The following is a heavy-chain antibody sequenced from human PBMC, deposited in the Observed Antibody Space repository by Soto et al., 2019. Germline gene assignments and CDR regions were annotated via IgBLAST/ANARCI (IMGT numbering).Heavy chain of an antibody. CDR3: ARGRGYDSTDYYYAY. Sequence: QVQLVQSGAEVRKPGSSVRVSCKASGGSFNRHTISWVRQAPGQGLEWMGGIIPIFGTANHAQKFQGRVTIIADESTSTVYMELSSLRSDDTAIYYCARGRGYDSTDYYYAYWGQGTLVIVS. J-gene: IGHJ4*02. D-gene: IGHD3-22*01. CDR1: GGSFNRHT. V-gene: IGHV1-69*01. CDR2: IIPIFGTA.